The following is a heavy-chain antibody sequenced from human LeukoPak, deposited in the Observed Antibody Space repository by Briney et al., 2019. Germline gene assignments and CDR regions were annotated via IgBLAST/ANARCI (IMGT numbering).Heavy chain of an antibody. J-gene: IGHJ4*02. CDR2: INPSGGST. CDR1: GYTFTSYY. D-gene: IGHD1-26*01. Sequence: ASVKVSCKASGYTFTSYYMHWVRQAPGQGLEWMGIINPSGGSTSYAQKFQGRVTMTRDTSTSTVYMEQSSLRSEDTAVYYCARDPYPYSGSYRYYFDYWGQGTLVTVSS. CDR3: ARDPYPYSGSYRYYFDY. V-gene: IGHV1-46*01.